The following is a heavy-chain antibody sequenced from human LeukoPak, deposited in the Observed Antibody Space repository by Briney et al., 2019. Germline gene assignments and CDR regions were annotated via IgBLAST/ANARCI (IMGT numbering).Heavy chain of an antibody. Sequence: GGSLRLSCAASGFTFSSYAMSWVRQAPGRGLKWVSTISDSGDRTYYADSAKGRFTISRDNSKNTLYLQMNSLRADDTAVYYCAQEFEAYHHRGVIAWGQGTLVTVSS. V-gene: IGHV3-23*01. J-gene: IGHJ5*02. CDR1: GFTFSSYA. CDR3: AQEFEAYHHRGVIA. CDR2: ISDSGDRT. D-gene: IGHD3-10*01.